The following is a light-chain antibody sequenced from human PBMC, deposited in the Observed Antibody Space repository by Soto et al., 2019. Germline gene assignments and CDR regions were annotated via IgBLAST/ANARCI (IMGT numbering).Light chain of an antibody. CDR1: SSDVGGYNY. CDR2: EVN. CDR3: ISYAGSNNLV. V-gene: IGLV2-8*01. Sequence: QSALTQPPSASGSHGQSVTISCTGTSSDVGGYNYVSWYQQHPGKVPKLMIYEVNKRPSGVPDRFSGSKSGNTASLTVSGLQAEDEADYYCISYAGSNNLVFGGGTKLTVL. J-gene: IGLJ2*01.